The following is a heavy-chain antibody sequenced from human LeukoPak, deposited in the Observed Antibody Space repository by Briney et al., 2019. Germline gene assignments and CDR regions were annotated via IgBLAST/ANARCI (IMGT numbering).Heavy chain of an antibody. D-gene: IGHD1-26*01. CDR3: ARDRFMGIVGATQGWFDP. Sequence: SETLSLTCAVSGGSISSSDWWSWVRQPPGRGLEWIGEIYHSGSTNYNPSLKSRVTISVDKSKNQFSLKLSSVTAADTAVYYCARDRFMGIVGATQGWFDPWGQGTLVTVSS. CDR1: GGSISSSDW. CDR2: IYHSGST. V-gene: IGHV4-4*02. J-gene: IGHJ5*02.